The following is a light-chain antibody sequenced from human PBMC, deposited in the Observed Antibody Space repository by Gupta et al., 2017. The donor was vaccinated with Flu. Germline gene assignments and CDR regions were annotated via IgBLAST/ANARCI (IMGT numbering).Light chain of an antibody. CDR3: DSYTTTSTLV. CDR2: DVN. J-gene: IGLJ3*02. Sequence: QSALTQPASVSGSPGQSITISCTGTSSDVGGYNYVSWYQQHPGKAPKLMIYDVNDRPSGVSNRFSGSKSGNTASLTISGLHAEDEADYFCDSYTTTSTLVFGGGTKLTVL. CDR1: SSDVGGYNY. V-gene: IGLV2-14*03.